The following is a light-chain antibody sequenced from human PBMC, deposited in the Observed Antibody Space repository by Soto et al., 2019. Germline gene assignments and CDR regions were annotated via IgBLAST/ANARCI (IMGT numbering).Light chain of an antibody. Sequence: DIQMTHSPSSVSASVGDRLTITCRASWDISNSLAWYQQTPGKAPKLLLRGASSLHRGVPSRFSGGGAGTEFTLTISSLQPEDFATYYCQQTSAFPRTFGQGTKVDIK. CDR1: WDISNS. V-gene: IGKV1-12*01. CDR2: GAS. J-gene: IGKJ1*01. CDR3: QQTSAFPRT.